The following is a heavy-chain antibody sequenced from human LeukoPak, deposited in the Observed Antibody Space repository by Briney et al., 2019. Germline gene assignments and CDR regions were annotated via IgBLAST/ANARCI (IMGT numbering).Heavy chain of an antibody. CDR2: INSDGSST. CDR3: AREEYSVRRGARLDH. J-gene: IGHJ4*02. D-gene: IGHD4-11*01. V-gene: IGHV3-74*01. Sequence: GGSLRLSCAASGFTFKNYWMHWVRQAPGKGLVWVSRINSDGSSTGYADSVRGRFTISRDTAKNTLYLQMNSVRVEDTAMYYCAREEYSVRRGARLDHWGQGTLVLVSS. CDR1: GFTFKNYW.